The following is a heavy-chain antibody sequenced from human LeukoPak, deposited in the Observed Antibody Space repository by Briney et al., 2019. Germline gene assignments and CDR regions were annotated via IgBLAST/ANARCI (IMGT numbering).Heavy chain of an antibody. CDR1: GFIFDDYA. CDR2: ISWNSNTI. V-gene: IGHV3-9*01. Sequence: GRSLRLSCAASGFIFDDYAMHWVREAPGKGLEWVSGISWNSNTIGYADSVKGRFTISRDNSKNTLYLQMNSLRAEDTAVYYCAKDRHYSSSWYGAGDYWGQGTLVTVSS. J-gene: IGHJ4*02. CDR3: AKDRHYSSSWYGAGDY. D-gene: IGHD6-13*01.